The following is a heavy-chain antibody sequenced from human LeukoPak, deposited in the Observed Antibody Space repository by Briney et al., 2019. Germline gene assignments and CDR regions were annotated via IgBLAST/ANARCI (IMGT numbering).Heavy chain of an antibody. D-gene: IGHD1-1*01. CDR3: ARVGGTNYYYGMDV. Sequence: SETLSLTCTVSGGSISSYYWSWIRQPPGKGLEWIGYIYDSGSTNYNPSLKSRVTISVDTSKNQFSLKLSSVTAADTAVYYCARVGGTNYYYGMDVWGQGTTVTVSS. CDR2: IYDSGST. CDR1: GGSISSYY. V-gene: IGHV4-59*01. J-gene: IGHJ6*02.